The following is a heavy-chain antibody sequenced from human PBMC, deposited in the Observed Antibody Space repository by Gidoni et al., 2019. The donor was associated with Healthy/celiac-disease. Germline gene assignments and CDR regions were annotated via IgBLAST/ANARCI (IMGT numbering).Heavy chain of an antibody. CDR1: GGYISSSSYY. CDR3: AREREEGTVTPILDY. D-gene: IGHD4-17*01. V-gene: IGHV4-39*07. Sequence: QLQLQESGPGLVKPSETLSLTCTVSGGYISSSSYYWDWIRQPPGKGLEWIGSIYYSGSTYYNPSLKSRVTISVDTSKNQFSLKLSSVTAADTAVYYCAREREEGTVTPILDYWGQGTLVTVSS. CDR2: IYYSGST. J-gene: IGHJ4*02.